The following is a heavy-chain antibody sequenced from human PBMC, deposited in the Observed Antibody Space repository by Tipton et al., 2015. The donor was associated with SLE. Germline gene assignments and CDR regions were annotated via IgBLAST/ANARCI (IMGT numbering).Heavy chain of an antibody. CDR1: GGSITSYY. D-gene: IGHD3-10*01. CDR2: VYYSGTT. CDR3: ARTPGSWGSAVWLDS. V-gene: IGHV4-59*01. Sequence: TLSLTCNVSGGSITSYYWSWIRQSPGKGLEWIGYVYYSGTTDYNPSLKSRVTISVDTSKNQFSLNLRSVTTADTAFYHCARTPGSWGSAVWLDSWGRGILVTVSS. J-gene: IGHJ5*01.